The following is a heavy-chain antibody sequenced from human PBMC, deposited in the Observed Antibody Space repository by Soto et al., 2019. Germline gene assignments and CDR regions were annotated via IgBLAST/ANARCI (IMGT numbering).Heavy chain of an antibody. CDR1: GYTFTSYD. Sequence: ASVKVSCKASGYTFTSYDINWVRQATGQGFELMGWMNPNSGNTGYAQKFQGRVTMTRDTSITTAYMELSSLRSEDTAVYYCARRRNLAPAGKFYYYGMDVWGQGTTVTVSS. J-gene: IGHJ6*02. D-gene: IGHD6-13*01. CDR3: ARRRNLAPAGKFYYYGMDV. V-gene: IGHV1-8*01. CDR2: MNPNSGNT.